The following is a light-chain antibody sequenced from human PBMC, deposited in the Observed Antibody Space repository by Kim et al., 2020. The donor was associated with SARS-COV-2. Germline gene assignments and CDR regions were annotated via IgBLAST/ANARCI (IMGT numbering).Light chain of an antibody. CDR3: QVWGSSSDHLA. Sequence: SYELTQPPSVSVAPGKTARITCGGNNIGSKSVHWYQQKPGQAPVLVIYYDSDRPSGIPERFSGSNSGNTATLTISRVEAGDEADYYCQVWGSSSDHLAFGGGTKLTVL. CDR2: YDS. CDR1: NIGSKS. V-gene: IGLV3-21*04. J-gene: IGLJ3*02.